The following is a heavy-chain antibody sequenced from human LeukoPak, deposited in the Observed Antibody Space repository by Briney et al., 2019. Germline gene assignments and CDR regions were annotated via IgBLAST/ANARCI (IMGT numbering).Heavy chain of an antibody. J-gene: IGHJ4*02. CDR3: ARSFLGSGFSRHLGFDY. CDR1: GLTFSSYG. CDR2: IWYDGSNK. Sequence: GGSLRLSCAASGLTFSSYGMHWVRQAPGKGLEWVAVIWYDGSNKYYADSVKGRFTIYRDNSKNRLYLQMNSLRAEDTAVYYCARSFLGSGFSRHLGFDYWGQGTLVTVSS. D-gene: IGHD1-26*01. V-gene: IGHV3-33*01.